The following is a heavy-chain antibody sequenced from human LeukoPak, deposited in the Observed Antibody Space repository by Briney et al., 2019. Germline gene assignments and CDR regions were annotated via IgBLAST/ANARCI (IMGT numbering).Heavy chain of an antibody. CDR3: AKQLGYCSDGSCYFPY. J-gene: IGHJ4*02. Sequence: GGSLRLSCAASGFTFSSSAMSWVRQAPGKGLEWVSAISNNGGYTYYADSVQGRFTISRDNSKSTLCLQMNSLRAEDTAVYYCAKQLGYCSDGSCYFPYWGQGTLVTASS. CDR2: ISNNGGYT. CDR1: GFTFSSSA. D-gene: IGHD2-15*01. V-gene: IGHV3-23*01.